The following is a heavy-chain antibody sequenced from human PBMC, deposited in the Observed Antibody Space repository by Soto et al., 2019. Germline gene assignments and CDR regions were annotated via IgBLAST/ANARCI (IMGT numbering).Heavy chain of an antibody. CDR1: GYMFTKSA. D-gene: IGHD1-1*01. Sequence: AVKVSCKSSGYMFTKSAMYWVRQAPGQRLEWMGWISGDSGNTKYSPKLQDRVTITRDTSASTAYMELSSLRSEDTALYYCAIDGVAAGHIQLACRGPGALVTVSS. J-gene: IGHJ4*01. CDR2: ISGDSGNT. CDR3: AIDGVAAGHIQLAC. V-gene: IGHV1-3*01.